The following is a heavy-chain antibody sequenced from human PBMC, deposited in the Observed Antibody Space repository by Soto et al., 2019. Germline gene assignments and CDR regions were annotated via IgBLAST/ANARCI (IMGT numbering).Heavy chain of an antibody. Sequence: SETLSLTCTVSGGSISSYYWSWIRQPPGKGLEWIGYIYYSGSTSYNPSLKSRVTISVDTSKNQFSLKLSSVTAADTAVYYCARAYGYLFAYWGQGTLVTVSS. J-gene: IGHJ4*02. D-gene: IGHD5-18*01. CDR1: GGSISSYY. CDR2: IYYSGST. V-gene: IGHV4-59*01. CDR3: ARAYGYLFAY.